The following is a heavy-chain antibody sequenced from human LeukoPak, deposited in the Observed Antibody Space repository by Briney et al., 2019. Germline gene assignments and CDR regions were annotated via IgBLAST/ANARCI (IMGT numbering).Heavy chain of an antibody. CDR1: GFTFSSYG. J-gene: IGHJ4*02. D-gene: IGHD2-2*01. CDR2: ISGSGGST. Sequence: GGTLRLSCAASGFTFSSYGMNWVRQAPGKGLEWVSTISGSGGSTYYADSVKGRFTISRDNSKNTLYLQMDSLRAEDTAVYYCARAIVVIPAAIRYWGQGTLVTVSS. CDR3: ARAIVVIPAAIRY. V-gene: IGHV3-23*01.